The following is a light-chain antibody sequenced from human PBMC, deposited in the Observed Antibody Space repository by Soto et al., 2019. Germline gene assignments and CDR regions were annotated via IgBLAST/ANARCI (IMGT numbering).Light chain of an antibody. V-gene: IGKV3-20*01. Sequence: EIVLTQYPGTLSLSPGERATLSCRASQSVSSSYLAWYQQKPGQAPRLLIYGASSRATGIPDRFSGSGSGTDFTLTISRLEPEYFAVYYCQQYGSSPTITFGQGTRLEIK. CDR3: QQYGSSPTIT. CDR2: GAS. CDR1: QSVSSSY. J-gene: IGKJ5*01.